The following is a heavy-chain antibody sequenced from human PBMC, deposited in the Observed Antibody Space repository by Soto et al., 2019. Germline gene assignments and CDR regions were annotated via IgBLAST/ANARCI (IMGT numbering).Heavy chain of an antibody. CDR2: LSRGDER. J-gene: IGHJ6*02. D-gene: IGHD3-16*01. CDR1: GAPITTTKW. Sequence: QVQLQESGPGLVKPSETLSLTCTVSGAPITTTKWWAWVRLPPGKGLEWIGELSRGDERSSNPSLEGRFAMALYTSTNHFYMKLTSLTAADTAIDYWATQTISYAWGVWGRGTSVTVSS. CDR3: ATQTISYAWGV. V-gene: IGHV4-4*02.